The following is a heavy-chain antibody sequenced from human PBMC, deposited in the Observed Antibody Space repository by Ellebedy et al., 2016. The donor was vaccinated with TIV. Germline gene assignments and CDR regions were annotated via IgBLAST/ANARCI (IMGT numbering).Heavy chain of an antibody. J-gene: IGHJ4*02. Sequence: GESLKISXAASGFTFSAYWMSWVCQAPGKGLEWVAHVKPDGSEKYFVDSVKGRFIISRDNAKNSLYLQMNSLRAEDTAVYYCAKGIGGSYSYYFDYWGQGTLVTVSS. V-gene: IGHV3-7*03. CDR2: VKPDGSEK. D-gene: IGHD1-26*01. CDR3: AKGIGGSYSYYFDY. CDR1: GFTFSAYW.